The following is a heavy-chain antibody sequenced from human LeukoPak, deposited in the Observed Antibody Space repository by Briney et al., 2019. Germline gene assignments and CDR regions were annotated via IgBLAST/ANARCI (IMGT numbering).Heavy chain of an antibody. Sequence: KPSETLSLTCTISGGSISSYYWNWIRQPPGKGLEWIGYIHYSGTTNYNHSLESRVSVSVDTSKRQFSLRLSSVTAADTAVYYCARLTGYSSNWYGAFDIWGQGTMVTVSS. CDR3: ARLTGYSSNWYGAFDI. D-gene: IGHD6-13*01. J-gene: IGHJ3*02. CDR2: IHYSGTT. V-gene: IGHV4-59*08. CDR1: GGSISSYY.